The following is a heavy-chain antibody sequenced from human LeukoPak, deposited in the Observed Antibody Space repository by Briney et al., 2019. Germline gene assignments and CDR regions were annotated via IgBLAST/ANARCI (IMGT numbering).Heavy chain of an antibody. J-gene: IGHJ4*02. CDR2: ISFSGSTI. CDR1: GFSLNDYY. V-gene: IGHV3-11*01. D-gene: IGHD2-21*01. CDR3: ARVSSGVEAIYYFDY. Sequence: GGSLRLSCAASGFSLNDYYMSWIRQAPGKGLEWISYISFSGSTIYYADSVRGRFAISRDNAKNSLYLQMNSLRADDTALYSCARVSSGVEAIYYFDYWGQGTMVTVSS.